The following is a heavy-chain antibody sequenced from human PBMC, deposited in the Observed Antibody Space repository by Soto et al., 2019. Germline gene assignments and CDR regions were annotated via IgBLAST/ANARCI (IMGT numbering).Heavy chain of an antibody. V-gene: IGHV3-30*18. Sequence: GGSLRLSCVGSGFTFSNYGMHWVRQPPGKGLEWVALISDDGDKRYYADSVRGRLIISRDNSKDTLYLQMNSLGPGDTAVYFCAKARVRIVGANSFDYWGQGTPVTVSS. CDR3: AKARVRIVGANSFDY. CDR2: ISDDGDKR. J-gene: IGHJ4*02. CDR1: GFTFSNYG. D-gene: IGHD1-26*01.